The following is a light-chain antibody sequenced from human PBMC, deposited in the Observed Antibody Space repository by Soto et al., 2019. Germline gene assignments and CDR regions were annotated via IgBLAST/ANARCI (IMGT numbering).Light chain of an antibody. CDR1: QSVSSSY. J-gene: IGKJ1*01. CDR3: QQYGSSRT. Sequence: EIVLTQSPGTLSLSPGERATLSCRASQSVSSSYLAWYQQKPGQAPRLLIYGVSRRATGIPDRFSGSGSGTDFTLTITRLETEDFEVYYCQQYGSSRTFGQGTKVEIK. CDR2: GVS. V-gene: IGKV3-20*01.